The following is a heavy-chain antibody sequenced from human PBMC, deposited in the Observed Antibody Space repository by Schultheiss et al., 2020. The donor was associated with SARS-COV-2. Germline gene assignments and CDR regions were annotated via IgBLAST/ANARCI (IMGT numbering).Heavy chain of an antibody. CDR3: ASGVVPGGNWFDP. Sequence: SETLSLTCTVSGGSISNYYWSWIRQPPGKGLEWIGRIYTTGSTNYNPSLKSRVTISVDTSKNQFSLKLSSVTAADTAVYYCASGVVPGGNWFDPWGQGTLVTVSS. CDR1: GGSISNYY. J-gene: IGHJ5*02. CDR2: IYTTGST. D-gene: IGHD2-2*01. V-gene: IGHV4-4*07.